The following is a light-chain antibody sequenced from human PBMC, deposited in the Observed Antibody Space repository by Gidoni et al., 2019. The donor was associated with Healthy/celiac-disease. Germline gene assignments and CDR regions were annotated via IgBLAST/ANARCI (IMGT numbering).Light chain of an antibody. CDR1: ALPKKY. CDR3: QSADSSGTAWV. CDR2: KDS. J-gene: IGLJ3*02. Sequence: SYELTQPPSVSVSPGQTARITCAGDALPKKYAYCYQQKPGQAPVLVIYKDSERPSGIPERFSGSSSGKTVTLTISGVQEEDEADYYCQSADSSGTAWVFGGGTKLTVL. V-gene: IGLV3-25*03.